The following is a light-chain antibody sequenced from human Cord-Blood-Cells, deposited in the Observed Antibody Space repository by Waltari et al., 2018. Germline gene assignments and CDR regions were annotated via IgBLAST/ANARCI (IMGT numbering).Light chain of an antibody. J-gene: IGKJ2*01. V-gene: IGKV3-11*02. CDR1: QSVSSY. CDR2: DAS. Sequence: EIVLTQSPATLSLSPGERATLACRASQSVSSYLACYQQRPGQAPRLLIYDASNRATGIPARFSGSGSGRDLTLTMSSLEPEDFAGYYCQQRSNWPQYTFGQGTKLEIK. CDR3: QQRSNWPQYT.